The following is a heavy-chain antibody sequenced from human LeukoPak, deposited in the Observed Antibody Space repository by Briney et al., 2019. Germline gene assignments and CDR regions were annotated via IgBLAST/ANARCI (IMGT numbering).Heavy chain of an antibody. CDR3: ARPPYNSGWYYFDY. D-gene: IGHD6-19*01. Sequence: GGSLRLSCVASGCSFSDFYMSWIRQAPGKGLEWVSYISSSSSSVYYADSVKGRFTISRDNAKNSLYLQMNSLRAEDTAVYYCARPPYNSGWYYFDYWGQGTLVTVSS. CDR2: ISSSSSSV. CDR1: GCSFSDFY. J-gene: IGHJ4*02. V-gene: IGHV3-11*04.